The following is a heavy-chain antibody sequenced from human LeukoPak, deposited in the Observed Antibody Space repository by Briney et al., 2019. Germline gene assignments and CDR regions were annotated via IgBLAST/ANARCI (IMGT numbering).Heavy chain of an antibody. Sequence: GASVKVSCKTSGFTFTSHDYNWVRQATGQGLEWMGWMSPNSGNTGYAQKFQGRITMTKSTSISTAYMELSDLESEDTAVYYCARTPPDYGIDYWGQGTLVTVSS. CDR1: GFTFTSHD. CDR3: ARTPPDYGIDY. D-gene: IGHD4-17*01. V-gene: IGHV1-8*01. CDR2: MSPNSGNT. J-gene: IGHJ4*02.